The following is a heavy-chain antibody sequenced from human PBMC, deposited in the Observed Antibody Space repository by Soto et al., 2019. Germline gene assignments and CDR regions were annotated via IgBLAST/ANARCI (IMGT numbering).Heavy chain of an antibody. CDR2: IKHRGGT. CDR1: GGSFSGHY. V-gene: IGHV4-34*01. CDR3: ARTTYGSRPNFDY. J-gene: IGHJ4*02. Sequence: SETLSLTCAVYGGSFSGHYWSWIRQPPGKGLEWIGEIKHRGGTNDNPSLKSRVTISVDTSKTQFSLKLSSVTAADTAVYYCARTTYGSRPNFDYWGQGTLVIVSS. D-gene: IGHD3-10*01.